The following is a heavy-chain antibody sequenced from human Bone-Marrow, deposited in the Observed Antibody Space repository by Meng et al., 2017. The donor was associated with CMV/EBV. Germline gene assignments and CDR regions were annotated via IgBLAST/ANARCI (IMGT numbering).Heavy chain of an antibody. CDR1: GFTFDDYT. CDR3: AKDSAPRSRDRFYYYGMYV. J-gene: IGHJ6*02. V-gene: IGHV3-43*01. D-gene: IGHD2-15*01. CDR2: ISWDGGST. Sequence: GGSLRLSCAASGFTFDDYTMHWVRQAPGKGLEWVSLISWDGGSTYYADSVKGRFTISRDNSKNSLYLQMNSLRTEDTALYYCAKDSAPRSRDRFYYYGMYVWGQGTTVTVSS.